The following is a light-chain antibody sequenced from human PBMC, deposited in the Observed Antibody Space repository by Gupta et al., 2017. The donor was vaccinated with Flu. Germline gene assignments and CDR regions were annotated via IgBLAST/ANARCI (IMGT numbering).Light chain of an antibody. Sequence: ITISCTGTSSDVGGYDYVSWYQHHPGKAPKLIIYEVAYRPSGVSNRFSGSKSGNTASLTISGFQAEDEADYYCSSYSSSNTLEVFGTGTRV. CDR2: EVA. CDR3: SSYSSSNTLEV. V-gene: IGLV2-14*01. J-gene: IGLJ1*01. CDR1: SSDVGGYDY.